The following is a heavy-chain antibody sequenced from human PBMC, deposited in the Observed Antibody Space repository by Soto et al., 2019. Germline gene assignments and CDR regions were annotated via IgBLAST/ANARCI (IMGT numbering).Heavy chain of an antibody. V-gene: IGHV3-21*01. Sequence: GGSLRLSCAASGFTFSSYSMNWVRQAPGKGLEWVSSISSSSSYIYYADSVKGRFTISRDNAKNSLYLQMNSLGAEDTAVYYCARIDDGITGGYFDYWGQGTLVTVSS. CDR3: ARIDDGITGGYFDY. J-gene: IGHJ4*02. CDR2: ISSSSSYI. D-gene: IGHD1-1*01. CDR1: GFTFSSYS.